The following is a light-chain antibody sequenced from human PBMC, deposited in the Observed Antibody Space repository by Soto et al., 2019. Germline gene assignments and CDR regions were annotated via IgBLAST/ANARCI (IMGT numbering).Light chain of an antibody. CDR1: QNINSN. Sequence: EIVMTQSPATLSVSPGERATLSCRASQNINSNLAWYQQKPGQGPRLLIYGAFTRATGVPDRFTGSGSGTEFTLTISSLQSEDFAVYYCQQYNKWPTWTFGRGTKVEIK. V-gene: IGKV3-15*01. CDR3: QQYNKWPTWT. CDR2: GAF. J-gene: IGKJ1*01.